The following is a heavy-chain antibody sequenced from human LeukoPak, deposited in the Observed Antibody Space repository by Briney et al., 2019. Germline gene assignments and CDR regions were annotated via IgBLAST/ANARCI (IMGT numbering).Heavy chain of an antibody. CDR2: INPNSGGT. CDR3: ARSREEDCSSATCYVYDV. J-gene: IGHJ3*01. V-gene: IGHV1-2*02. Sequence: ASVNVSCKASGYTFTGYYMHWVRQAPGQGLEWMGWINPNSGGTNYAQKFQGRVTMTRDTSISTAYMELSRLRSDDTAVYYCARSREEDCSSATCYVYDVWGQGTMVAVSS. D-gene: IGHD2-2*01. CDR1: GYTFTGYY.